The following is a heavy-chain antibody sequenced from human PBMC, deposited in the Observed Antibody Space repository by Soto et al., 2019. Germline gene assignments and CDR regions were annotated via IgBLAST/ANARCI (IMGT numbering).Heavy chain of an antibody. CDR2: IRSKVNNYAT. Sequence: GGSLRLSCAASGFTFSGSTVIWVRQASGKGLEWVGRIRSKVNNYATEYAASVKGRVTISRDDSKNTAFLQMTGLKTEDTAVYYCSAHRDIYSSSSPDSWGQGTLVTVSS. D-gene: IGHD6-6*01. J-gene: IGHJ4*02. V-gene: IGHV3-73*01. CDR1: GFTFSGST. CDR3: SAHRDIYSSSSPDS.